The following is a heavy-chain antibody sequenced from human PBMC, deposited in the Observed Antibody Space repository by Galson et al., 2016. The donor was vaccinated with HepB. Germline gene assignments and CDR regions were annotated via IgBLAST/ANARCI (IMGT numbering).Heavy chain of an antibody. J-gene: IGHJ6*02. Sequence: SLRLSCAASGFTFRNYWMTWVRQAPGKGLEWVANIKQDGSEKYYVAPVKGRFTISRDNARNSLYLQMNSLRAEDTAVYYCARDPGMLGYSYGHLLDVWGQGTTVTVSS. CDR3: ARDPGMLGYSYGHLLDV. V-gene: IGHV3-7*03. D-gene: IGHD5-18*01. CDR2: IKQDGSEK. CDR1: GFTFRNYW.